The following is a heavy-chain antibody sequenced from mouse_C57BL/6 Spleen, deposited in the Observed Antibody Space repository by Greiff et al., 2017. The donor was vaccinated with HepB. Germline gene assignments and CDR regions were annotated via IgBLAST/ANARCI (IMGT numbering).Heavy chain of an antibody. CDR3: AREDGYDGYFDY. J-gene: IGHJ2*01. V-gene: IGHV1-78*01. D-gene: IGHD2-2*01. CDR2: IYPRDGST. CDR1: GYTFTDHT. Sequence: VQRVESDAELVKPGASVKISCKVSGYTFTDHTIHWMKQRPEQGLEWIGYIYPRDGSTKYNEKFKGKATLTADKSSSTAYMQLNSLTSEDSAVYFCAREDGYDGYFDYWGQGTTLTVSS.